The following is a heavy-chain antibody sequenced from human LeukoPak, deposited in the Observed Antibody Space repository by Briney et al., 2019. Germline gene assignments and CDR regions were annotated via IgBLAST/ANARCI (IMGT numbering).Heavy chain of an antibody. CDR1: GGSFSGYY. CDR2: INHSGST. J-gene: IGHJ4*02. CDR3: ARGTARPLPTYYYDSSGYYYFDY. V-gene: IGHV4-34*01. Sequence: SETLSLTCAVYGGSFSGYYWSWIRQPPGKGLEWIGEINHSGSTNYNPSLKSRVTISVDTSKNQFSLKLSSVTAADTAVYYCARGTARPLPTYYYDSSGYYYFDYRGQGTLVTVSS. D-gene: IGHD3-22*01.